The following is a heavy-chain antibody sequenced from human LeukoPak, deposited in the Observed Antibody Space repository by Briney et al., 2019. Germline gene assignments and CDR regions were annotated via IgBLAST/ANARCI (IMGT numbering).Heavy chain of an antibody. CDR2: ITGSGGYT. J-gene: IGHJ4*02. V-gene: IGHV3-23*01. D-gene: IGHD6-13*01. CDR3: AKEAAAGNYFDY. Sequence: QPGGSLRLSCAASGFTFSSYAMTWVRQAPGKGLEWVSTITGSGGYTYYADSVKGRFTISRDNSKNTLYLQMNSLRAEDTAVYYCAKEAAAGNYFDYWGQGTLVTVSS. CDR1: GFTFSSYA.